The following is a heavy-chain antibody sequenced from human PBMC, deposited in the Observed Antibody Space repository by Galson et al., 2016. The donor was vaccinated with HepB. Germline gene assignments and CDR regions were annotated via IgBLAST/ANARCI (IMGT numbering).Heavy chain of an antibody. J-gene: IGHJ4*02. D-gene: IGHD2-21*01. Sequence: SCKASGYTFTSYYMHWVRPAPGQGLEWMGIINPSGGSTGIAQKFQGRVTLTNDTSTSTVYMELSSLRSEDTAVYYCARGHIIAKPIDYWGQGTLVTVSS. V-gene: IGHV1-46*01. CDR2: INPSGGST. CDR1: GYTFTSYY. CDR3: ARGHIIAKPIDY.